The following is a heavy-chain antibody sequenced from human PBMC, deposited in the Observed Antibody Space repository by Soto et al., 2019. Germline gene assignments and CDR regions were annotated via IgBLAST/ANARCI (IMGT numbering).Heavy chain of an antibody. Sequence: QVQLVQSGAEVKKPGSSVKVSCKTSGDTFNNYVISWVRQARGQALEWVGGILPPSGPATYARKFHGRVTITADGSTDTAYMELSSLRLADTVVYYCARDFFGTVVLPAIIIPPIMGMGDWGPGAAVTVSS. D-gene: IGHD2-2*01. CDR3: ARDFFGTVVLPAIIIPPIMGMGD. CDR2: ILPPSGPA. V-gene: IGHV1-69*01. CDR1: GDTFNNYV. J-gene: IGHJ6*02.